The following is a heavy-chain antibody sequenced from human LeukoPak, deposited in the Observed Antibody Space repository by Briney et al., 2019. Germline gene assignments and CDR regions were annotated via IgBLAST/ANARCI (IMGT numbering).Heavy chain of an antibody. Sequence: GGSLRLSCAASGFTFSSYEMDWVRQAPGKGLEWVSAISGSGGSTYYADSVKGRFTISRDNSKNTLYLQMNSLRAEDTAVYYCAKAMGHYYGSGADYWGQGTLVTVSS. D-gene: IGHD3-10*01. J-gene: IGHJ4*02. CDR1: GFTFSSYE. CDR2: ISGSGGST. CDR3: AKAMGHYYGSGADY. V-gene: IGHV3-23*01.